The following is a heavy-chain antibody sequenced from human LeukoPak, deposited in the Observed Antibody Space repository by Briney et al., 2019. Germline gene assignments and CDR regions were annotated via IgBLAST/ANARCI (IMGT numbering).Heavy chain of an antibody. CDR2: INPNTGAT. J-gene: IGHJ6*02. V-gene: IGHV1-2*02. CDR1: GYTLTGHY. D-gene: IGHD2-15*01. Sequence: ASVKVSCKASGYTLTGHYLHWVRQAPGQGLEWMGWINPNTGATTYAQRFQGRVTLTRDTSISTAYMDLSRLRPDGTAVYYCASVGVVADYGLDVWGQGTTVTVSS. CDR3: ASVGVVADYGLDV.